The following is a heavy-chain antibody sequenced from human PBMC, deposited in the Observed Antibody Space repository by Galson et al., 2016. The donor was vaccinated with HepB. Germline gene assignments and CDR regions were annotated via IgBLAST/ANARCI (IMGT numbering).Heavy chain of an antibody. D-gene: IGHD3/OR15-3a*01. CDR1: GFTFSNYD. J-gene: IGHJ4*02. CDR3: ARGSPYWTGYYFFDS. CDR2: VGTTGDT. V-gene: IGHV3-13*01. Sequence: SLRLSCAASGFTFSNYDMHWVRQVTGRGLEWITAVGTTGDTHSPDPVKGRFTISRENAKHSFYLQMDGLRAGDTAVYYFARGSPYWTGYYFFDSWGQGALVTVSS.